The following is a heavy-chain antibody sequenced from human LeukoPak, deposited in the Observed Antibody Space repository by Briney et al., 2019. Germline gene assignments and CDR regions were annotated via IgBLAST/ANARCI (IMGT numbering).Heavy chain of an antibody. Sequence: GRSLRLSCAASGFTFSNYGMHWVRQAPGGGLEWVAVIWYDGSTKYYADSVKGRFTISRDNSKNMLYLQMNSLRVEDTAVYYCAANFDFWGQGTLVTVSS. CDR2: IWYDGSTK. V-gene: IGHV3-33*01. CDR3: AANFDF. CDR1: GFTFSNYG. J-gene: IGHJ4*02.